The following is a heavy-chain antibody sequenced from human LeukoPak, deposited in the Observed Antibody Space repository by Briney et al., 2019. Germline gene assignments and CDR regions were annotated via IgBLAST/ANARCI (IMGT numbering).Heavy chain of an antibody. CDR3: ARELEFELWFGELSRIYFDY. J-gene: IGHJ4*02. D-gene: IGHD3-10*01. Sequence: GGSLRLSCAASGFTFSSYWMSWVRQAPGKGLEWVANIKQDGSEKCYVDSVKGRFTISRDNAKNSLYLQMNSLRAEDTAVYYCARELEFELWFGELSRIYFDYWGQGTLVTVSS. CDR2: IKQDGSEK. CDR1: GFTFSSYW. V-gene: IGHV3-7*01.